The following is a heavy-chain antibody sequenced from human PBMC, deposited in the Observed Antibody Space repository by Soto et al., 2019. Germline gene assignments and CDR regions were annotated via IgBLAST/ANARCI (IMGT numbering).Heavy chain of an antibody. Sequence: GGSLRLSCAASGFTFSSYSMNWVRQAPGKGLEWVTSISGSSSYIYYADSVKGRFTISRDNAKNSLYRQMNSLRAEDTAVYYCAASGSAFDIWGQGTMVTFSS. J-gene: IGHJ3*02. V-gene: IGHV3-21*01. CDR1: GFTFSSYS. D-gene: IGHD3-10*01. CDR3: AASGSAFDI. CDR2: ISGSSSYI.